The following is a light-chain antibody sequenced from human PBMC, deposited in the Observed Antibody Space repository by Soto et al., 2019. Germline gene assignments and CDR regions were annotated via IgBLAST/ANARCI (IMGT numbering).Light chain of an antibody. Sequence: QSVLTQPPSASGSPGQAVTISCTGTSSDVGAYNYVSWYQQHPGKAPKLMIYEVSKRPSGVPDRFSGPKSGNTASLTVSGLQAEDEADYYCSSYAGGNNYVFGTGTKVTVL. CDR3: SSYAGGNNYV. CDR1: SSDVGAYNY. V-gene: IGLV2-8*01. CDR2: EVS. J-gene: IGLJ1*01.